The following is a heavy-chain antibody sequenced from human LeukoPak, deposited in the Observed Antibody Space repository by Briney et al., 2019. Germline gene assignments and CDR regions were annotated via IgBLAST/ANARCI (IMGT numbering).Heavy chain of an antibody. CDR3: ARDHLASVYYGSGSYPFDY. CDR2: ISSSSSTI. CDR1: GFTFSSYS. Sequence: GGSLRLSCAAPGFTFSSYSMNWVRQAPGKGLEWVSYISSSSSTIYYADSVKGRFTISRDNAKNSLYLQMNSLRDEDTAVYYCARDHLASVYYGSGSYPFDYWGQGTLVTVSS. J-gene: IGHJ4*02. D-gene: IGHD3-10*01. V-gene: IGHV3-48*02.